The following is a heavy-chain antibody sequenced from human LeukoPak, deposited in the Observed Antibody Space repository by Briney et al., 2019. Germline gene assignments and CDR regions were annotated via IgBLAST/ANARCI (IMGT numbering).Heavy chain of an antibody. J-gene: IGHJ6*03. D-gene: IGHD6-6*01. Sequence: GGSLRLSCAASGFTFSSYAMHWVRQAPGKGLEYVSAISSNGGSTYYANSVKGRFTISRDNSKNTPYLQMGSLRAEDMAVYYCARASSICIAARDPLCWYYYYMDVWGKGTTVTVSS. CDR3: ARASSICIAARDPLCWYYYYMDV. V-gene: IGHV3-64*01. CDR1: GFTFSSYA. CDR2: ISSNGGST.